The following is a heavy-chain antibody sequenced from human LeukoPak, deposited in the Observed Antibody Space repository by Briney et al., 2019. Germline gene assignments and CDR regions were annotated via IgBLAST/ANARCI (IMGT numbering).Heavy chain of an antibody. D-gene: IGHD1-26*01. J-gene: IGHJ3*02. V-gene: IGHV1-2*02. CDR3: ARAGRGGIVGATYAFDI. Sequence: ASVKVSCKASGYTFTGYYMHWVRQAPGQGLEWMGWINPNSGGTNYAQKFQGRVTMTWDTSISTAYMELSRLRSDDTAVYYCARAGRGGIVGATYAFDIWGQGTMVTVSS. CDR1: GYTFTGYY. CDR2: INPNSGGT.